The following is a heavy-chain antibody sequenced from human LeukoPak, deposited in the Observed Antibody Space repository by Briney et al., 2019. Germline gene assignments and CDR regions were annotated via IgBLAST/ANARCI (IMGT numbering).Heavy chain of an antibody. D-gene: IGHD3-22*01. J-gene: IGHJ4*02. CDR1: GFTFSSYA. CDR2: ISYDGSNN. Sequence: GGSLRLSCAASGFTFSSYAMHWVRQAPGKGLEWVAVISYDGSNNSYADSVKGRFTISRDNSKNTLYLQMNSLRAEDTAVYYCARDHQGYYDSSGYYPTAPFDYWGQGTLVTVSS. CDR3: ARDHQGYYDSSGYYPTAPFDY. V-gene: IGHV3-30*04.